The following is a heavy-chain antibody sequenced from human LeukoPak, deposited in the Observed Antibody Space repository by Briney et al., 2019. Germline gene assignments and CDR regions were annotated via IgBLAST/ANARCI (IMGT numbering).Heavy chain of an antibody. J-gene: IGHJ5*02. CDR2: IDEDGKTI. CDR1: GFTFNSYW. V-gene: IGHV3-74*01. CDR3: VSDLCGGDDQ. Sequence: GGSLRLSCAASGFTFNSYWMHWVRQAPGKGLVWVSRIDEDGKTIDYADSVKGRFTISRDNGKDTLYLQMSSLRDEGTAVYYCVSDLCGGDDQWGRGTLVTVSS. D-gene: IGHD3-3*01.